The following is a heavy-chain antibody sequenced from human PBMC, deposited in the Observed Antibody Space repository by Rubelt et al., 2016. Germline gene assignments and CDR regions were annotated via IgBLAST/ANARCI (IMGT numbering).Heavy chain of an antibody. CDR3: VRSLGDDSLDI. Sequence: EVQLLESGGGLIQPGGSLRLSCAASGFDLNNFWIHWVRQSPGVGLDWVSRIDNDGTTTTVANLVKGRFIPSRDNARKTVFLEMKGLKVEDTGVYYCVRSLGDDSLDIWGRGTLVSVS. D-gene: IGHD2-21*02. CDR2: IDNDGTTT. J-gene: IGHJ3*02. V-gene: IGHV3-74*02. CDR1: GFDLNNFW.